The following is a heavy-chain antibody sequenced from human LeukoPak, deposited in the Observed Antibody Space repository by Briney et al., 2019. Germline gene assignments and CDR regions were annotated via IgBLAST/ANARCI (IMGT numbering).Heavy chain of an antibody. D-gene: IGHD6-13*01. Sequence: GGSLRLSCAASGFTFSSYGMHWVRQAPGKGLEWVAVISYDGSNKYYADSVKGRFTISRDNSKNTLYLQMNSLRAEDTAVYYCARGPAYSSSWYFDYWGQGTLVTVSS. CDR3: ARGPAYSSSWYFDY. V-gene: IGHV3-30*03. CDR1: GFTFSSYG. J-gene: IGHJ4*02. CDR2: ISYDGSNK.